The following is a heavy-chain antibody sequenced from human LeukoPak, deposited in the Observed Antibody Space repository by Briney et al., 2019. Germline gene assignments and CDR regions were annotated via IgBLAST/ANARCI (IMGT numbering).Heavy chain of an antibody. D-gene: IGHD3-10*01. V-gene: IGHV1-2*02. CDR2: INSNSGGT. CDR3: ARDYGSGSYPLDY. Sequence: ASVKVSCKASGYIFTGYYMHWVRQAPGQGLEWMGWINSNSGGTNYAQKFQGRVTMTRDTSISTAYMELSRLRSDDTAVYYCARDYGSGSYPLDYWGQGTLVTVSS. J-gene: IGHJ4*02. CDR1: GYIFTGYY.